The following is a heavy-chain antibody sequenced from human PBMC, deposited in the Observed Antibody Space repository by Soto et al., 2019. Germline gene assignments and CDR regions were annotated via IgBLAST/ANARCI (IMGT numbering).Heavy chain of an antibody. D-gene: IGHD2-8*02. CDR2: INHSGST. V-gene: IGHV4-34*01. Sequence: PSETLSLSCAVYGGCFSGYYWTWIRQPPGTGLEWIGEINHSGSTNYNPSLKSRVTISVDTSKNQFSLKLTSVTAADTAVYYCASDKITGLFDYWRQGTLVTVSS. J-gene: IGHJ4*02. CDR3: ASDKITGLFDY. CDR1: GGCFSGYY.